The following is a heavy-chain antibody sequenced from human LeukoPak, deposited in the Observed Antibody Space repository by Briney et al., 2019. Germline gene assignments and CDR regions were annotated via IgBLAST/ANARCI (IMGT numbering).Heavy chain of an antibody. Sequence: GGSLRLSCAASGFTLSSYEMNWVRQAAGKGMEWVSYISSSGSTISYAASVKARFTIPRDNAKTSLYLQMNSLRAEDTAVYYCARDPGSSGYTFAYWGQGTLVTVSS. V-gene: IGHV3-48*03. CDR2: ISSSGSTI. CDR3: ARDPGSSGYTFAY. CDR1: GFTLSSYE. D-gene: IGHD3-22*01. J-gene: IGHJ4*02.